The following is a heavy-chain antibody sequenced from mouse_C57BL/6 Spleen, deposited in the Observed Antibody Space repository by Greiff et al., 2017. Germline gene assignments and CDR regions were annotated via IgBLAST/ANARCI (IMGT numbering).Heavy chain of an antibody. V-gene: IGHV1-18*01. Sequence: VQLQQSGPELVKPGASVKIPCKASGYTFTDYNMDWVKQSHGKSLEWIGDINPNNGGTIYNQKFKGKATLTVDKSSSTAYMELRSLTSEDTAVYYCARTPLTTVVDPYWYFDVWGTGTTVTVSS. CDR2: INPNNGGT. J-gene: IGHJ1*03. D-gene: IGHD1-1*01. CDR1: GYTFTDYN. CDR3: ARTPLTTVVDPYWYFDV.